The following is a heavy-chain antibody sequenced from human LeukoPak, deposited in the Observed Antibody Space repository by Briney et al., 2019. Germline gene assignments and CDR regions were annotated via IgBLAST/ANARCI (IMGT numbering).Heavy chain of an antibody. CDR3: AKDLTTVVTLDAFDI. CDR2: IWYDGSNK. Sequence: GGSLRLSCAVSGFTFSSYGMHWVRQAPGKGLEWVAVIWYDGSNKYYADSVKGRFTISRDNSKNTLYLQMNSLRAEDTAVYYCAKDLTTVVTLDAFDIWGQGTMVTVSS. CDR1: GFTFSSYG. V-gene: IGHV3-33*06. D-gene: IGHD4-23*01. J-gene: IGHJ3*02.